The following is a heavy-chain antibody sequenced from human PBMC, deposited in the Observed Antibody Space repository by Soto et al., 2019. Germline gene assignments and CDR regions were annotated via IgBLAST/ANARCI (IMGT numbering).Heavy chain of an antibody. Sequence: ASETLSLTCAVCGGSFSGYYWSWIRQPPGKGLEWIGEINHSGSTNYNPSLKSRVTISVDTSKNQFSLKLSSVTAADTAVYYCARAAGDSGSYLDWFDPWGQGTLVTVSS. CDR2: INHSGST. J-gene: IGHJ5*02. D-gene: IGHD1-26*01. V-gene: IGHV4-34*01. CDR1: GGSFSGYY. CDR3: ARAAGDSGSYLDWFDP.